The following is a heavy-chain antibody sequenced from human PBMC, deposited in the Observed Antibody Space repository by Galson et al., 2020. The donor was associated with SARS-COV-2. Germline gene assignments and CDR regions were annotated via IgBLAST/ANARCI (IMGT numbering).Heavy chain of an antibody. D-gene: IGHD4-4*01. CDR3: ARDSQGGNDYNYLLF. CDR2: INPSGGGT. Sequence: GESLKISCKASGGTFSSYAISWVRQAPGQGLEWMGGIINPSGGGTTYAQKFQGRVTMTRDTSTSTVYMELSSLRSEDTAVYYCARDSQGGNDYNYLLFWGQGTLVTVSS. J-gene: IGHJ4*02. V-gene: IGHV1-46*01. CDR1: GGTFSSYA.